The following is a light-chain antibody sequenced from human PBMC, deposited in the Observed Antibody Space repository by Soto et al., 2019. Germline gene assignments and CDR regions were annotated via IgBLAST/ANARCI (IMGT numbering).Light chain of an antibody. J-gene: IGKJ1*01. CDR2: DAS. CDR1: QSVSSY. CDR3: QQRSNWPRT. V-gene: IGKV3-11*01. Sequence: LNHSPATLSLSKRERATLSCRASQSVSSYLAWYQQKPGQAPRLLIYDASNRATGIPARFSGSGSGTDFTLTISSLEPEDFAVYYCQQRSNWPRTFGQGTIVDVK.